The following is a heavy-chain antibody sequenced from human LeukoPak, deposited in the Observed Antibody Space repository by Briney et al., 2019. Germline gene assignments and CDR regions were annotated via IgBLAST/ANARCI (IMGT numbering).Heavy chain of an antibody. J-gene: IGHJ4*02. D-gene: IGHD2-15*01. CDR2: IIPIFGTA. CDR1: GGTFSSYA. V-gene: IGHV1-69*13. Sequence: EASVKVSCKASGGTFSSYAISWVRQAPGQGLDWMGGIIPIFGTANYAQKFQGRVTITADESTSTAYMELSSLRSEDTAVYYCAKSQPRLYCSGGSCYPGFDYWGQGTLVTVSS. CDR3: AKSQPRLYCSGGSCYPGFDY.